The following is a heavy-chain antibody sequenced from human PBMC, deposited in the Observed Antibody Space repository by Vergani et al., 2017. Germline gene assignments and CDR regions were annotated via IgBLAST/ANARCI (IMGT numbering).Heavy chain of an antibody. CDR2: IVVGSGNT. J-gene: IGHJ4*02. Sequence: QMQLVQSGPEVKKPGTSVKVSCKASGFTFTSSAMQWVRQARGQRLEWIGWIVVGSGNTNYAQKFQERVTITRDRSTSTAYMELSSLRSEDTAVYYCAAGRYDFWSGYYTGIGYWGQGTLVTVSS. CDR3: AAGRYDFWSGYYTGIGY. V-gene: IGHV1-58*02. D-gene: IGHD3-3*01. CDR1: GFTFTSSA.